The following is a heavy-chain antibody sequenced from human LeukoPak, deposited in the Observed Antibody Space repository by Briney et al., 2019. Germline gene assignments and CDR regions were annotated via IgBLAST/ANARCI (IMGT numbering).Heavy chain of an antibody. D-gene: IGHD6-13*01. J-gene: IGHJ4*02. CDR1: GFTFSSYS. CDR2: ISSSSSYI. Sequence: GGSLRLSCAASGFTFSSYSMNWVRQDPGKGLQWVSSISSSSSYIYYADSVKGRFTISRDNAKNSLYLQMNSLRAEDTAVYYCARSIVPAGTSSVDYWGQGTLVTVSS. CDR3: ARSIVPAGTSSVDY. V-gene: IGHV3-21*01.